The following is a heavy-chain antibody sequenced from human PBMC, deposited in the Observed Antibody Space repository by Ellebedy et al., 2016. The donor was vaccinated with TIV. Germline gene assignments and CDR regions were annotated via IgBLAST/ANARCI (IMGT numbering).Heavy chain of an antibody. CDR3: ARHMMTTVTTPWFDP. CDR1: GGSFSGYY. Sequence: MPSETLSLTCAVYGGSFSGYYWRWIRQPPGKGLEWIGEINHSGSTNYNPSLKSRVTISVDTSKNQFSLKLSSVTAADTAVYYCARHMMTTVTTPWFDPWGQGTLVTVSS. J-gene: IGHJ5*02. V-gene: IGHV4-34*01. D-gene: IGHD4-17*01. CDR2: INHSGST.